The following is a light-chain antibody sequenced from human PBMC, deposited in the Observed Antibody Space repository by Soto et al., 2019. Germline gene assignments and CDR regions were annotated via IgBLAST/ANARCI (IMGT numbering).Light chain of an antibody. Sequence: EIVLTQSPGTLSLSPGERATLSCRASQSVSSSYLAWYQQKPGQAPRLLIYGASSRATGIPDRFSGSGSGTDFTLTVSRLEPEDFEVYYCKQYGSSLPITFGHGTRLAIK. V-gene: IGKV3-20*01. J-gene: IGKJ5*01. CDR3: KQYGSSLPIT. CDR1: QSVSSSY. CDR2: GAS.